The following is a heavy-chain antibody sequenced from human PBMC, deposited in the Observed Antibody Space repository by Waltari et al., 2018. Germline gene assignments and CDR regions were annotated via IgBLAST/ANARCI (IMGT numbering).Heavy chain of an antibody. Sequence: HLLESGGRLVQPGGSLRLSCAASGFSFSNSVLGWVRQPPGKGWVVVSSLIPVYTPYYAQSVRGRFIISRDATRTTVYLQMNSLSAEDTAVYYCAQYNHGSYEPPLRHWGQGTLVTVSS. CDR1: GFSFSNSV. V-gene: IGHV3-23*01. J-gene: IGHJ4*02. CDR3: AQYNHGSYEPPLRH. CDR2: LIPVYTP. D-gene: IGHD3-3*01.